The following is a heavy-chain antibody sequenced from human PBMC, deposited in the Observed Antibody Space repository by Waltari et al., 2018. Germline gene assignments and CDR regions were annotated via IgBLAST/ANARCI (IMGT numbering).Heavy chain of an antibody. V-gene: IGHV3-23*01. CDR1: GFTFSSYA. Sequence: EVQLLESGGGLVQPGGSLRLPCAASGFTFSSYAMSWVRQAPGKGLEWVSAISGSGGSTYYADSVKGRFTISRDNSKNTLYLQMNSLRAEDTAVYYCAKARISITMIVGGFDYWGQGTLVTVSS. CDR3: AKARISITMIVGGFDY. J-gene: IGHJ4*02. CDR2: ISGSGGST. D-gene: IGHD3-22*01.